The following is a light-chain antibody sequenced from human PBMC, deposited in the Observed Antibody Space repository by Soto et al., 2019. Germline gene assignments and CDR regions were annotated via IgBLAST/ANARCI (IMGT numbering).Light chain of an antibody. V-gene: IGLV1-44*01. CDR3: AAWDDSLSGVV. Sequence: QSVLTQPPSASGTPGQRVTISCSGSSSNIGSNTVNWYQKLPGTAPKLLIYTNNLRPSGVPDRFSGSKSGTSASLAISGIQSEDEADYYCAAWDDSLSGVVFGGGTKLTVL. CDR2: TNN. J-gene: IGLJ2*01. CDR1: SSNIGSNT.